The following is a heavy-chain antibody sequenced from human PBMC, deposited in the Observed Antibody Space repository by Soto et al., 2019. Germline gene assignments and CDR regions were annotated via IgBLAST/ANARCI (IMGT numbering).Heavy chain of an antibody. CDR3: ARGPGTMAKIDY. CDR1: GASITTYY. D-gene: IGHD3-10*01. J-gene: IGHJ4*02. V-gene: IGHV4-59*06. CDR2: IYYSGST. Sequence: TSETLSLTCTVSGASITTYYWSWIRQPPGKGLEWIGYIYYSGSTYYNPSLKSRVTISVDTSKNQFSLKLSSVTAADTAVYYCARGPGTMAKIDYWGQGTLVTV.